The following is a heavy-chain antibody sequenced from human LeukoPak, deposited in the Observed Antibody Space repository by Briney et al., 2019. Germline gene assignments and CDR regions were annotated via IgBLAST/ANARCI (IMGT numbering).Heavy chain of an antibody. J-gene: IGHJ3*02. D-gene: IGHD6-19*01. CDR1: GGSISSYY. CDR3: ARVDYRGWYVGAFDI. V-gene: IGHV4-4*07. CDR2: IYTSGST. Sequence: SETLSLTCTVSGGSISSYYWSWIRQPAGKGLEWIGRIYTSGSTNYNPSLKSRVTMSVDTSKNQFSLKLSSVTAADTAVYYCARVDYRGWYVGAFDIWGQGTMVTVSS.